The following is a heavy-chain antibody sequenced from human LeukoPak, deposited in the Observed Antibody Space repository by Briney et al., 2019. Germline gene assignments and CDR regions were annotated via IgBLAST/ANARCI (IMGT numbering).Heavy chain of an antibody. J-gene: IGHJ6*03. CDR3: ARESTTDWTTRRYYYYMDV. V-gene: IGHV4-61*02. Sequence: PSETLSLTCAVSGGSISSGSYYWSWIRQPAGKGLEWIGRIYTSGSTNYNPSLKSRVTISVDTSKNQFSLKLSSVTAADTAVYYCARESTTDWTTRRYYYYMDVWGKGTTVTVSS. D-gene: IGHD1-1*01. CDR1: GGSISSGSYY. CDR2: IYTSGST.